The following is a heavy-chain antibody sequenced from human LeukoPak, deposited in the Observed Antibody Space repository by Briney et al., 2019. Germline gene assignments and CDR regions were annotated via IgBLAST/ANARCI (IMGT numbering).Heavy chain of an antibody. Sequence: GGSLRLSCAASGFTFSRYWMSWVRQAPGKGLEWVASINQAESAKFYVDSVKGRFTISRDNAKNSLYLQMNSLRVEDTALYYCAKDIGRVDTASTYMDVWGKGTTVTISS. CDR1: GFTFSRYW. J-gene: IGHJ6*03. V-gene: IGHV3-7*03. CDR2: INQAESAK. D-gene: IGHD5-18*01. CDR3: AKDIGRVDTASTYMDV.